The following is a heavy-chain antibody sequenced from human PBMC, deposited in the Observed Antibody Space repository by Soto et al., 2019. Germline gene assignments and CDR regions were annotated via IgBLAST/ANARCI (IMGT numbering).Heavy chain of an antibody. CDR2: IYYSGST. CDR3: ARVGRSGYYPRY. CDR1: GGSVSSGSYY. Sequence: SETLSLTCTVSGGSVSSGSYYWSWIRQPPGKGLEWIGYIYYSGSTNYNPSLKSRVTISVDTSKNQFSLKLSSVTAADTAVYYCARVGRSGYYPRYWGQGTLVTVSS. V-gene: IGHV4-61*01. D-gene: IGHD3-22*01. J-gene: IGHJ4*02.